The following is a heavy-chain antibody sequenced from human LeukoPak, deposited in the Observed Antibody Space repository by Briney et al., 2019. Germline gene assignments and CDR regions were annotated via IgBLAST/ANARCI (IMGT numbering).Heavy chain of an antibody. Sequence: SVKVSCKASGYTFSSYGITWVRQAPGQGLEWMGGIIPIFGTANYAQKFQGRVTITADESTSTAYMELSSLRSEDTAVYYCAALYYYDSTIHYYFDYWGQGTLVTVSS. CDR3: AALYYYDSTIHYYFDY. J-gene: IGHJ4*02. V-gene: IGHV1-69*13. CDR2: IIPIFGTA. CDR1: GYTFSSYG. D-gene: IGHD3-22*01.